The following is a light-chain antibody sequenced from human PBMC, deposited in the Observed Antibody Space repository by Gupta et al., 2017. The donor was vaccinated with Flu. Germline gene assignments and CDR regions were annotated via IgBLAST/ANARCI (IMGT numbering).Light chain of an antibody. J-gene: IGKJ4*01. CDR2: DAS. V-gene: IGKV3-11*01. CDR1: QSVSSY. CDR3: QQRSNWLT. Sequence: SPAPLSLSPGERATLSCRASQSVSSYLAWYQQKPGQAPRLLIYDASNRATGIPARFSGSGSGTDFTLTIISREPEDFAVYYWQQRSNWLTFGGGTKVEIK.